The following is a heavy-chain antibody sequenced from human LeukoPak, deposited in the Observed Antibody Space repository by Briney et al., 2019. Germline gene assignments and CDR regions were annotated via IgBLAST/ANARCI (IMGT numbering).Heavy chain of an antibody. V-gene: IGHV3-53*01. D-gene: IGHD4-23*01. J-gene: IGHJ5*02. CDR3: AREADYGGNPFWFDP. Sequence: GGSLRLSCAASGFTVSSNYMSWVRQAPGKGLEWVSVIYSGGSTYYADSVKGRFTISRDNSKNTLYLQMNSLRAEDTAVYYCAREADYGGNPFWFDPWGQGTLVTVSS. CDR2: IYSGGST. CDR1: GFTVSSNY.